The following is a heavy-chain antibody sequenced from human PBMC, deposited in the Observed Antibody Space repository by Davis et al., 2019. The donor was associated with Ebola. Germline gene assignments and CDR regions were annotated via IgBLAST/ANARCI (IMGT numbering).Heavy chain of an antibody. V-gene: IGHV4-61*09. CDR3: ARDLGLMTAY. Sequence: SETLSLTCNVSGASITSGYFSWSWVRQPAGKGLEWIGHVYTSGSTKYNSSLKRRVPISVATSKNQFSLKVRSVTAADTAVYYCARDLGLMTAYWGQGTLGTVSS. CDR1: GASITSGYFS. D-gene: IGHD3-10*01. J-gene: IGHJ4*02. CDR2: VYTSGST.